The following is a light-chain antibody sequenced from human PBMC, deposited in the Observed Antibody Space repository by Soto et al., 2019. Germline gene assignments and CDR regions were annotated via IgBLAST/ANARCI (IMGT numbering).Light chain of an antibody. V-gene: IGLV2-14*03. Sequence: QSALTQPASASGSPGQSITISCTGTSSDVGAYNFVSWYQQHPGKLPKLMIFDVSRRPSGVSDRFSGSKSGNTASLTISGLQAEDEGDYYCISYTSSSTHVFGSGTKLTFL. CDR3: ISYTSSSTHV. CDR2: DVS. J-gene: IGLJ1*01. CDR1: SSDVGAYNF.